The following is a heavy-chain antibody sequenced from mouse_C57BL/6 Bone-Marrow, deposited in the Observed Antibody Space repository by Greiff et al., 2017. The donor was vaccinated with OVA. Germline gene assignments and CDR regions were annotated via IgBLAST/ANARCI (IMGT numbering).Heavy chain of an antibody. CDR1: GYSITSGYY. J-gene: IGHJ2*01. Sequence: EVQLQESGPGLVKPSQSLSLTCSVTGYSITSGYYWNWIRQFPGNKLEWMGYISYDGSNNYNPSLKNRIAITRNTSKNQFFLKLNSVTTEDTATYDCAGGGGILAYYFDYWGQGTTLTVSS. V-gene: IGHV3-6*01. CDR3: AGGGGILAYYFDY. CDR2: ISYDGSN.